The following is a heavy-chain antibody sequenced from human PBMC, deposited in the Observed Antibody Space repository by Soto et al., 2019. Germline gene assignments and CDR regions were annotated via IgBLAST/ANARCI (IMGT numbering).Heavy chain of an antibody. V-gene: IGHV4-31*02. CDR3: ARSGGNSYYYGMDV. J-gene: IGHJ6*02. CDR2: IYYSANT. CDR1: GGSISSGGYY. D-gene: IGHD3-10*01. Sequence: QVQLQESGPGLVKPSQTLSLTCSVSGGSISSGGYYWSWIRQPPGKGLEWIGYIYYSANTHYNPSLKGRVYISADTSKNQFSLNLSSVTAADTAVYYCARSGGNSYYYGMDVWGQGTTVTVSS.